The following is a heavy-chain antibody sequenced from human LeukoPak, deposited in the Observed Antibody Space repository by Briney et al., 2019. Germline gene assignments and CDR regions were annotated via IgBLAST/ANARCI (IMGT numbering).Heavy chain of an antibody. CDR3: ARHAGFIAAAAIDY. CDR1: GGSISSYY. Sequence: SETLSLTCTVSGGSISSYYWSWIRQPPGKGLEWIGYIYYSGSTNYNPSLKSRVTISVDTSKNQFSLKLSSVTAADTAVYYCARHAGFIAAAAIDYWGQGTLVTVS. CDR2: IYYSGST. D-gene: IGHD6-13*01. J-gene: IGHJ4*02. V-gene: IGHV4-59*08.